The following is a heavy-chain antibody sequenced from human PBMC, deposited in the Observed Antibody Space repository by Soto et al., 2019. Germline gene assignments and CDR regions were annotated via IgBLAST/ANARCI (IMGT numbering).Heavy chain of an antibody. CDR2: VYFSATT. D-gene: IGHD6-19*01. V-gene: IGHV4-39*01. Sequence: PSETLSLTCTVSGGSISSSTYYRGWIRKPPGKGLEWIGSVYFSATTYYNPSLKSRLTFSEDTSKNLFSLKLSSVTAADTAVYYCARHGLSSSGWTAAGFDYWGQGIVVTVSS. J-gene: IGHJ4*02. CDR3: ARHGLSSSGWTAAGFDY. CDR1: GGSISSSTYY.